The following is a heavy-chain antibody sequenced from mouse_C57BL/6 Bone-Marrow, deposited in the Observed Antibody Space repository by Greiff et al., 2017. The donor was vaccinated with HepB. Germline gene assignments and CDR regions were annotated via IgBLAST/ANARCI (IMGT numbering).Heavy chain of an antibody. CDR1: GFTFNTYA. D-gene: IGHD2-3*01. CDR2: IRSKSSNYAS. J-gene: IGHJ2*01. Sequence: DVQLQESGGGLVQPKGSLKLSCAASGFTFNTYAMHWVRQAPGKGLEWVARIRSKSSNYASYYAESVKDRFTISRDDSQSMLYLQMNNLKTEDTAMYYCMRDGNDGYYFEYWGQGTTLTVSS. CDR3: MRDGNDGYYFEY. V-gene: IGHV10-3*01.